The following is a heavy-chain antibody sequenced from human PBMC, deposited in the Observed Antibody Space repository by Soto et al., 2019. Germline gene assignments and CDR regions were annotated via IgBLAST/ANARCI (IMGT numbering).Heavy chain of an antibody. Sequence: EASVNVSCKASGGTFSSYRINWVRQAPGQGLEWVGGIVPIYRTADYAQKFQGRVTITADEPARTSYMELRSLKSQDTAVYYCVRDSGAKLSSSWGQGTLVTVSS. CDR2: IVPIYRTA. V-gene: IGHV1-69*13. CDR3: VRDSGAKLSSS. D-gene: IGHD6-13*01. J-gene: IGHJ4*02. CDR1: GGTFSSYR.